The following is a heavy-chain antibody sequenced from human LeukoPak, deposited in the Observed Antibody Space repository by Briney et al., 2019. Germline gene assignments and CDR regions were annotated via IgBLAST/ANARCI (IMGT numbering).Heavy chain of an antibody. CDR2: ISAYNGNT. J-gene: IGHJ4*02. D-gene: IGHD6-13*01. Sequence: WASVKVSCKASGYTFTSYGISWVRQAPGQGLEWMGWISAYNGNTNYAQKLQGRVTMTTDTSTSTAYMELRSLRSDDTAVYYCARVLSNVIAAAGTGFDYWGQGTLVTVSS. CDR1: GYTFTSYG. V-gene: IGHV1-18*01. CDR3: ARVLSNVIAAAGTGFDY.